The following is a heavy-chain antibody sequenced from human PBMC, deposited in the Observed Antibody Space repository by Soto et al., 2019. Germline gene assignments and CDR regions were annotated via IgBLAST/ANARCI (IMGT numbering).Heavy chain of an antibody. V-gene: IGHV4-59*01. CDR1: GVSINSYF. CDR2: IYYSGST. J-gene: IGHJ4*02. Sequence: QVQLQESRPGLVRPSETLALTCTVSGVSINSYFWSWIRQSPGKGLEWIGHIYYSGSTSYSPSLKSRVSISVDKSKNQFSLEVHSVTAADTAVYYCARAGTNMVQFDYWGQGTLVTVSS. D-gene: IGHD3-10*01. CDR3: ARAGTNMVQFDY.